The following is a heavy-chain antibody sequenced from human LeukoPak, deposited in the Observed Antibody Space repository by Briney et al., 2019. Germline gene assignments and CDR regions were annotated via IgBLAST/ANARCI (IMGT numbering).Heavy chain of an antibody. D-gene: IGHD1-26*01. Sequence: GGSLRLSCAASGFTVNNNYMSWVRQAPGKGLEWVSVIYSGGGTFYADSVKGRFTISRDNSKNTLYLQMNSLRAEDTAVYYCAGSGGSSYFDYWGQGTLVTVSS. CDR3: AGSGGSSYFDY. J-gene: IGHJ4*02. CDR1: GFTVNNNY. CDR2: IYSGGGT. V-gene: IGHV3-53*01.